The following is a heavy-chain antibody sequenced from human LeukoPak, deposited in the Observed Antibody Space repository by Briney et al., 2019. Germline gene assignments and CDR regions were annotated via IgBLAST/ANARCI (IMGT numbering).Heavy chain of an antibody. CDR1: GGSFSGYC. J-gene: IGHJ4*02. CDR2: INHSGST. Sequence: PSETLSLTCAVYGGSFSGYCWSWIRQPPGKGLEWIGEINHSGSTNYNPSLKSRVTISVDTSKNQFSLKLSSVTAADTAVYYCARGLYYFDYRGQGTLVTVSS. V-gene: IGHV4-34*01. CDR3: ARGLYYFDY.